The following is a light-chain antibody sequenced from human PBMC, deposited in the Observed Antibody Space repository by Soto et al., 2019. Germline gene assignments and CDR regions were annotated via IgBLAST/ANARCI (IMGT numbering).Light chain of an antibody. J-gene: IGKJ1*01. V-gene: IGKV1-5*01. CDR3: QQYNILST. CDR1: QSSRYW. CDR2: DAS. Sequence: HITRSRCTLSSSVGDRVIITCRASQSSRYWLAWYQQKPGKAPKLLIYDASTLESGVPTRFSGSGSGTEFTLTISSLHTDDFATYYCQQYNILSTFGQGTKVDIK.